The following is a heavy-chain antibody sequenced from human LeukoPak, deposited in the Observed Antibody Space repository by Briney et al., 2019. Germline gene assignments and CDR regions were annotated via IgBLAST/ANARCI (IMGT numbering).Heavy chain of an antibody. Sequence: PSETLSLTCTVSGASFSTYYWNWIRQPPGKGLEWIGYIYYSGSTNHNPSLKSRVTISVDTSKNEFSLKLSSVTAADTAVYYCARYREGDYFDYWGQGTLVTVSS. CDR3: ARYREGDYFDY. V-gene: IGHV4-59*08. J-gene: IGHJ4*02. CDR1: GASFSTYY. CDR2: IYYSGST.